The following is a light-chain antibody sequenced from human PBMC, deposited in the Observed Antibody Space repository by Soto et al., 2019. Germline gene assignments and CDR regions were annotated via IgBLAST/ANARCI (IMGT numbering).Light chain of an antibody. CDR2: KAS. J-gene: IGKJ4*01. V-gene: IGKV1-5*03. CDR1: QSINSW. Sequence: DIQMTQSPSTLSASVGDRVTITCRASQSINSWLAWYQQKPGKAPKLLIYKASTLESGVPSRFSGSASGTEFTLTIGSPQPDDFATYYCQQHNSYPLTFGGGTKVEIK. CDR3: QQHNSYPLT.